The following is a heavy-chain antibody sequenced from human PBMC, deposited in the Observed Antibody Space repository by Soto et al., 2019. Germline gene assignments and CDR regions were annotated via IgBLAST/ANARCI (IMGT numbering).Heavy chain of an antibody. V-gene: IGHV1-69*06. J-gene: IGHJ4*02. CDR1: GGTFSSYA. Sequence: GASVKVSCKASGGTFSSYAISWVRQAPGQGLEWMGGIIPIFGTANYAQKFQGRVTITADKSTSTAYMELSSLRSEDTAVYYCARSKPYCSGGSCYGPLYFPFDYWGQGTLVTVSS. CDR2: IIPIFGTA. CDR3: ARSKPYCSGGSCYGPLYFPFDY. D-gene: IGHD2-15*01.